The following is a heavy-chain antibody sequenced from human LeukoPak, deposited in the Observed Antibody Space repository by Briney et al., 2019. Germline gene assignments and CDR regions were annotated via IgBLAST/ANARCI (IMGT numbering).Heavy chain of an antibody. CDR2: INHSGST. CDR1: GGSFSGYY. CDR3: ARGNIAVAGTFDY. V-gene: IGHV4-34*01. Sequence: SETLSLTCAVYGGSFSGYYWSWIRQPPGKGLEWIGEINHSGSTNYNPSLKSRVTISVDTSKNQFSLRLSSVTAADTAVYYCARGNIAVAGTFDYWGQGTPVTVSS. J-gene: IGHJ4*02. D-gene: IGHD6-19*01.